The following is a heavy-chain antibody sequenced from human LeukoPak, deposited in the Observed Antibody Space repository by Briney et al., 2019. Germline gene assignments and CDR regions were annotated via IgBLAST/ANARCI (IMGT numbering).Heavy chain of an antibody. CDR3: VRKIGSPPSPGHFDY. V-gene: IGHV3-30*03. D-gene: IGHD1-26*01. CDR2: ISYDGNNR. CDR1: GFTFSSYG. J-gene: IGHJ4*02. Sequence: GGSLRLSCAASGFTFSSYGMHWVRQAPGKGLEWVTFISYDGNNRKYADSVAGRFTISRDNSKNTLYLEMNSARPEDTALYYCVRKIGSPPSPGHFDYWGQGTLVTVSS.